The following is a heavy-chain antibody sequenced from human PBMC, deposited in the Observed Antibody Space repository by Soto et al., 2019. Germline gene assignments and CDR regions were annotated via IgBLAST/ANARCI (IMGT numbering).Heavy chain of an antibody. V-gene: IGHV4-30-2*01. CDR2: IYHSGST. CDR1: GGSISSGGYS. Sequence: SETLSLTCAVSGGSISSGGYSWSWIRQPPGKGLEWIGYIYHSGSTYYNPSLKSRVTISVDRSKNQFSLKLSSVTAADTALYYCARGNVVAIDYWGQGTLVTVSS. CDR3: ARGNVVAIDY. D-gene: IGHD2-21*01. J-gene: IGHJ4*02.